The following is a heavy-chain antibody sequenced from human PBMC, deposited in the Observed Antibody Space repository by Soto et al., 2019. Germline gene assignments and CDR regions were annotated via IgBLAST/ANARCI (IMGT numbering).Heavy chain of an antibody. Sequence: ASVKVSCKASGYTFTSYGISWVRQAPGQGLEWMGWISAYNGNTNYAQKLQGRVTMTTDTSTSTAYMELRSLRSDDTAVYYCVGLGNSYCSGGSCSHYCCGQGSLVT. CDR2: ISAYNGNT. CDR1: GYTFTSYG. V-gene: IGHV1-18*01. D-gene: IGHD2-15*01. J-gene: IGHJ4*02. CDR3: VGLGNSYCSGGSCSHYC.